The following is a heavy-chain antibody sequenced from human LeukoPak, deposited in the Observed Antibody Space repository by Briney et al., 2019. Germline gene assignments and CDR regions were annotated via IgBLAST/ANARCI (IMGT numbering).Heavy chain of an antibody. Sequence: ASVKVSCKASGYTFTSYDINWVRQATGQGLEWMGWMNPNSGNTGYAQKFQGRVTMTRNTSISTAYMELSSLRSEDTAVYYCARVSGGYDYYHFDYWGQGTLVTVSS. V-gene: IGHV1-8*01. D-gene: IGHD5-12*01. CDR3: ARVSGGYDYYHFDY. J-gene: IGHJ4*02. CDR2: MNPNSGNT. CDR1: GYTFTSYD.